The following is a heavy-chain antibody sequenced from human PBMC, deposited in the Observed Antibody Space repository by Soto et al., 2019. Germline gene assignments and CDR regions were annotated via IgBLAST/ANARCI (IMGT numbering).Heavy chain of an antibody. D-gene: IGHD1-26*01. CDR1: GGSVSSTSYY. J-gene: IGHJ4*02. CDR3: ARAWEPLYFDS. CDR2: IHYSGST. Sequence: TSETLSLTCTVSGGSVSSTSYYWTWIRQPPGKGLEWIGYIHYSGSTNYNPSLQSRVTISVDTSKNHFSLELTSVTAADTAVYYWARAWEPLYFDSCAQGALVPVSS. V-gene: IGHV4-61*01.